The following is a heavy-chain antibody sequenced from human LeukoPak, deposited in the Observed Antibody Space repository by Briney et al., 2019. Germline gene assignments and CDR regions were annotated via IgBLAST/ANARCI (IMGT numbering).Heavy chain of an antibody. V-gene: IGHV3-53*01. D-gene: IGHD3-9*01. CDR1: GFTVSSNY. CDR2: IYSGGST. CDR3: ARHKGDWLPTSSYFDY. J-gene: IGHJ4*02. Sequence: GGSLRLSCAASGFTVSSNYMSWVRQAPGKGLEWVSVIYSGGSTYYADSVKGRFTISRDNSKNTLYLQMNSLRAEDTAVYYCARHKGDWLPTSSYFDYWGQGTLVTVSS.